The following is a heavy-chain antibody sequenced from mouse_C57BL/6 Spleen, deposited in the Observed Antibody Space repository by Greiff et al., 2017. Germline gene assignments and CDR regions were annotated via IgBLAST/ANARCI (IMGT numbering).Heavy chain of an antibody. CDR3: TRSEVLF. V-gene: IGHV1-15*01. J-gene: IGHJ3*01. D-gene: IGHD6-5*01. CDR1: GYTFTDYE. CDR2: IDPETGGT. Sequence: QVHVKQSGAELVRPGASVTLSCKASGYTFTDYEMHWVKQTPVHGLEWIGAIDPETGGTAYNQKFKGKAILTADKSSSTAYMELRSLTSEDSAVYYCTRSEVLFWGQGTLGTVSA.